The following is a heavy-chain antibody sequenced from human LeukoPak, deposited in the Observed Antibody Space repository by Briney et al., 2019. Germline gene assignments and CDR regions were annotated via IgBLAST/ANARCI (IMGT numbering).Heavy chain of an antibody. CDR2: MNQDGSAK. V-gene: IGHV3-7*01. Sequence: GGSLRLSCAASGFTFSDSWMSWVRQAPGKGLEWVANMNQDGSAKDHVDSVKGRFTISRDNARNTLYLQMGGLRAEDTAVYYCATYTHWVAGDVWGQGTTVTVSS. J-gene: IGHJ6*02. CDR1: GFTFSDSW. D-gene: IGHD3-16*01. CDR3: ATYTHWVAGDV.